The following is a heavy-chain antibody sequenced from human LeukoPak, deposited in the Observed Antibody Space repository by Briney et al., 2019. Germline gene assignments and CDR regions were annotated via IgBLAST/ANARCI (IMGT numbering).Heavy chain of an antibody. CDR1: GYTFSIYD. Sequence: ASVKVSCXASGYTFSIYDINWVRQAPGQGLEWMGWMNPTSGGTGYAQKFQGRVTISRDTSITTAYMELSSLTSEDTAVYYCARGSSSWYWFDPWGQGTLVTVSS. CDR2: MNPTSGGT. CDR3: ARGSSSWYWFDP. J-gene: IGHJ5*02. D-gene: IGHD6-13*01. V-gene: IGHV1-8*01.